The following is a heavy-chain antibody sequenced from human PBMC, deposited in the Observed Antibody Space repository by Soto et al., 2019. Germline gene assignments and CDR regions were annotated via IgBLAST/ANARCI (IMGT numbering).Heavy chain of an antibody. J-gene: IGHJ4*02. D-gene: IGHD3-22*01. Sequence: SETLSLTCTFSGGSISSYYWNWIRQPPGKGLEWIGYIYYSGSTNYNPSLKGRVTISVDTSKNQFSLKLSSVTAADTAVYYCASVYYYDSSGYLTVLDYWGQGTLLTVSP. CDR2: IYYSGST. CDR1: GGSISSYY. CDR3: ASVYYYDSSGYLTVLDY. V-gene: IGHV4-59*01.